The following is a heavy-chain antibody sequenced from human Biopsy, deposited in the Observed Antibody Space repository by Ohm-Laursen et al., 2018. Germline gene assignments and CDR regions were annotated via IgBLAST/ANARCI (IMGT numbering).Heavy chain of an antibody. J-gene: IGHJ3*02. CDR3: AEGQAPDGYNYAFDI. Sequence: SLRLSCAASGFNFDDFAMHWVRQTPGKGLGWVSGISWNSGRIAYADSVKGRFTISRDNAKNSLYLQMNSLRAEDTTLYYCAEGQAPDGYNYAFDIWGQGTMLTVSS. CDR2: ISWNSGRI. V-gene: IGHV3-9*01. D-gene: IGHD5-24*01. CDR1: GFNFDDFA.